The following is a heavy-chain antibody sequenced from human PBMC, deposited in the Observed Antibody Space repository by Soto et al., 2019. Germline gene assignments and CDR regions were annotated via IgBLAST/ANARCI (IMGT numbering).Heavy chain of an antibody. CDR1: GGSFSGYY. CDR2: INHSGST. J-gene: IGHJ4*02. Sequence: SETLSLTCAVYGGSFSGYYWSWIRQPPGKGLEWIGEINHSGSTNYNPSLKSRVTISVDTSKNQFSLKLSSVTAADTAVYYCARGVQKYYDYVWGSYRDPAPLDYWGQGTLVTVSS. CDR3: ARGVQKYYDYVWGSYRDPAPLDY. D-gene: IGHD3-16*02. V-gene: IGHV4-34*01.